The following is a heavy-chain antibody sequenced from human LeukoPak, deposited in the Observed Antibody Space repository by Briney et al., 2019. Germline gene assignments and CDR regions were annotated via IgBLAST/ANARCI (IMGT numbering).Heavy chain of an antibody. CDR3: ARHWTSGSYYVVWYFDL. CDR2: IYYSGST. J-gene: IGHJ2*01. D-gene: IGHD1-26*01. CDR1: GGSISSSSYY. V-gene: IGHV4-39*01. Sequence: PSETLSLTCTVSGGSISSSSYYWGWIRQPPGKGLEWIGSIYYSGSTYYNPSLKSRVTISVDTSKNQFSLKLSSVTAADTAVYYCARHWTSGSYYVVWYFDLWGRGTLVTVSS.